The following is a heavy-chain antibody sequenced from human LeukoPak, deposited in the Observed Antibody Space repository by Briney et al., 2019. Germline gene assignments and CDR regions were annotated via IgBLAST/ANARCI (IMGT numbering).Heavy chain of an antibody. CDR2: ISSSSSYI. Sequence: PGGSLRLSCAASGFTFSSYSMNWVRQAPGKRLEWVSSISSSSSYIYYADSVKGRFTISRDNAKNSLYLQMNSLRAEDTAVYYCAREREDSYGYVGRVDYWGQGTLVTVSS. D-gene: IGHD5-18*01. V-gene: IGHV3-21*01. CDR1: GFTFSSYS. J-gene: IGHJ4*02. CDR3: AREREDSYGYVGRVDY.